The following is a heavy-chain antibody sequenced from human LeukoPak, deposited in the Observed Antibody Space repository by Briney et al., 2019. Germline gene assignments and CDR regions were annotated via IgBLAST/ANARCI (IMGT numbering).Heavy chain of an antibody. J-gene: IGHJ4*02. CDR3: ARETDSSGYYGC. D-gene: IGHD3-22*01. Sequence: GGSLRLSCAASGFTVSSNYMSWVRQAPGKGLEWVSVIYSGGSTYYADSVKGRFTISRDNSKNTLYLQMNSLRAEDTAVYYCARETDSSGYYGCWGQGTLVTVSS. CDR2: IYSGGST. V-gene: IGHV3-66*01. CDR1: GFTVSSNY.